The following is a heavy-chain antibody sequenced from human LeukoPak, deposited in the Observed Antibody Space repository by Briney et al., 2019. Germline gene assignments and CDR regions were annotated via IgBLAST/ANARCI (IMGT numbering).Heavy chain of an antibody. V-gene: IGHV3-64*01. CDR3: AKDLDPYYYYYMDV. CDR2: ISSNGGST. J-gene: IGHJ6*03. Sequence: GGSLRLSCAASGFTFSSYAMHWVRQAPGKGLEYVSAISSNGGSTYYANSVKGRFTISRDNSKNTLYLQMGSLRAEDMAVYYCAKDLDPYYYYYMDVWGKGTTVTISS. CDR1: GFTFSSYA. D-gene: IGHD3-9*01.